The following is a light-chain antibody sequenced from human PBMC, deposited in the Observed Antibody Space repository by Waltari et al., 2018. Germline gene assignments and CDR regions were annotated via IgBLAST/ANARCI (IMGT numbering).Light chain of an antibody. Sequence: EIVLTHSPGTLTFSPRERPTLFCRASHRVSSIYLAGYQQQPGQAPSLLTYGASSRATGIPDKFSRSGSGTDFTFTIGSVEPEDFAVYCCQQYGSSPGTFGQGTKVELK. CDR3: QQYGSSPGT. V-gene: IGKV3-20*01. J-gene: IGKJ2*01. CDR2: GAS. CDR1: HRVSSIY.